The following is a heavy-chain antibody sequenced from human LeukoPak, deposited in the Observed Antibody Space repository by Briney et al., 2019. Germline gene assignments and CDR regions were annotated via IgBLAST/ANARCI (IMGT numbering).Heavy chain of an antibody. CDR1: GGSISSGDYY. CDR3: ARPVVVTAYDAFDI. J-gene: IGHJ3*02. D-gene: IGHD2-21*02. CDR2: IYYSGST. V-gene: IGHV4-30-4*01. Sequence: SETLSLTCTVSGGSISSGDYYWSWIRQPPGKGLEWIGYIYYSGSTYYNPSLKSRVTISVDTSKNQFSLKLSSVTAADTAVYYCARPVVVTAYDAFDIWGQGTMVTVSS.